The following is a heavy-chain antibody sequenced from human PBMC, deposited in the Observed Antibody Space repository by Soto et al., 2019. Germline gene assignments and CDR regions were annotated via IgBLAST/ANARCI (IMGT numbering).Heavy chain of an antibody. CDR1: GFTFTSSA. CDR3: ARDRLRWTYGHNEYYKYGMDV. J-gene: IGHJ6*02. Sequence: GASVKVSCKASGFTFTSSAVQWVRQARGQRLEWIGWIVVGSGNTNYAQKFQERVTITRDMSTSTAYMELSSLRSEDTAVYYCARDRLRWTYGHNEYYKYGMDVWGQGTTVTVSS. CDR2: IVVGSGNT. V-gene: IGHV1-58*01. D-gene: IGHD4-17*01.